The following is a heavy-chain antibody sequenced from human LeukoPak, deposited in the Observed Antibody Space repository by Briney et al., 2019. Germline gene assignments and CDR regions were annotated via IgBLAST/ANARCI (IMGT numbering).Heavy chain of an antibody. CDR2: ISGDGRNI. CDR1: GFTFSSYW. Sequence: PGGPLRLSCVASGFTFSSYWMHWVRQDPRKGLVWVSRISGDGRNINYADSVRGRFTISRDNAKNSLYLQMNSLRAEDTAVYYCARVRWELLVDPWGQGTLVTVSS. D-gene: IGHD1-26*01. V-gene: IGHV3-74*01. J-gene: IGHJ5*02. CDR3: ARVRWELLVDP.